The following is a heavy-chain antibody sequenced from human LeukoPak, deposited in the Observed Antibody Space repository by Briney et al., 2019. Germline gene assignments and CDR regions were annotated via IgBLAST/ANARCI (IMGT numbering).Heavy chain of an antibody. V-gene: IGHV1-18*01. J-gene: IGHJ4*02. Sequence: ASVKVSCKASGYTFTSYGISWVRQAPGQGLEWMGWISAYNGNTNYAQKLQGRVTMTTDTSTSTAYTELRSLRSDDTAVYYCARDPGYGDYGFDYWGQGTLVTVSS. CDR1: GYTFTSYG. CDR2: ISAYNGNT. D-gene: IGHD4-17*01. CDR3: ARDPGYGDYGFDY.